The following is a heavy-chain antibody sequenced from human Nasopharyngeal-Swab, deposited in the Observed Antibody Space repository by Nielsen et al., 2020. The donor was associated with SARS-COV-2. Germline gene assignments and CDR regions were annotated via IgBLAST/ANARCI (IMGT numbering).Heavy chain of an antibody. CDR2: INHSGST. Sequence: WIRQPPGKGLEWIGEINHSGSTNYNPSLKSRVTISVDTSKNQFSLKLSSVTAADTAVYYCARGRASYYYGMDAWGQGTTVTVSS. J-gene: IGHJ6*02. V-gene: IGHV4-34*01. CDR3: ARGRASYYYGMDA.